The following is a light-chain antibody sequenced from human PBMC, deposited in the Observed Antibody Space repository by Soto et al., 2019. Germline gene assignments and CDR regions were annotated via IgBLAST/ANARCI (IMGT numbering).Light chain of an antibody. CDR2: AAS. CDR1: QSISNY. CDR3: QQSYSNPYT. Sequence: DIQMTQSPSSLSASVGDRVTISCRARQSISNYLNWYQQTPGKAPKLLIYAASSLQSGVPSRFSGSGSGTDCTLTISSLQPEDFETYYGQQSYSNPYTFAQGTKVDI. J-gene: IGKJ2*01. V-gene: IGKV1-39*01.